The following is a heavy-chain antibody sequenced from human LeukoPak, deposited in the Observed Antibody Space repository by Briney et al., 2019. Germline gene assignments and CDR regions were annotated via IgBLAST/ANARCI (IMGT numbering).Heavy chain of an antibody. D-gene: IGHD3-9*01. CDR2: IKQDGSEK. CDR3: ARDPYAYDILTGRL. V-gene: IGHV3-7*01. Sequence: GGSLRLSCAAPGFTFSSYWMSWVREAPGKGLEWVANIKQDGSEKYYVDSVKGRFTISRDNAKNSLYLQMNSLRAEDTAEYYCARDPYAYDILTGRLWGQGTLVTVSS. J-gene: IGHJ4*02. CDR1: GFTFSSYW.